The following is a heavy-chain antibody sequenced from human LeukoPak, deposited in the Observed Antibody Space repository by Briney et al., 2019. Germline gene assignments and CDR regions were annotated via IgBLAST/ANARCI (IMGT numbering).Heavy chain of an antibody. CDR1: GGSFSGYY. Sequence: SETLSLTCAVYGGSFSGYYWSWIRQPPGKGLEWMVEINHSGSTNYNPSLKSRVTISVDTSKNQFSLKLSSVTAAETAVYYCARSDGYGLVGIWGQGTMVTVSS. CDR3: ARSDGYGLVGI. D-gene: IGHD3-10*01. CDR2: INHSGST. V-gene: IGHV4-34*01. J-gene: IGHJ3*02.